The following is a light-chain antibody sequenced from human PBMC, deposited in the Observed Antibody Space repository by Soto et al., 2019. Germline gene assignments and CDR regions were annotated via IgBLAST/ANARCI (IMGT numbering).Light chain of an antibody. CDR2: DAS. J-gene: IGKJ1*01. V-gene: IGKV3-20*01. CDR3: QQYESSPRT. CDR1: QSISSSY. Sequence: EIVLTQSPGTLSLSPGERGTLSCRASQSISSSYLAWYQQKPGQAPRLLMYDASRRATGVPDRFSGSGSGTDFTLTISRLEPEDFAVYYCQQYESSPRTFGQGTKVDIK.